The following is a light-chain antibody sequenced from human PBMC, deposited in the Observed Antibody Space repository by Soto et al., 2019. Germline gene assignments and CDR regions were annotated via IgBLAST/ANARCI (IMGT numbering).Light chain of an antibody. Sequence: EIVMTQSPATLSVSPGERVTLSCRASQSVSGNLAWYQQKPGQAPRLLIYGASTRATGIPARFSGSGSGTEFTLTISSLQSEDFAFYYCQQYNNWPPWTFGQGTKVEIK. CDR2: GAS. CDR3: QQYNNWPPWT. V-gene: IGKV3-15*01. J-gene: IGKJ1*01. CDR1: QSVSGN.